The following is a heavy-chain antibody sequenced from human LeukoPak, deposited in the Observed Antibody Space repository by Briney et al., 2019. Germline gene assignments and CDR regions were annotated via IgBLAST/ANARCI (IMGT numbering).Heavy chain of an antibody. V-gene: IGHV3-23*01. Sequence: GGSLRLSCAASGFTFTNYGMSWVRQAPGKGLEWVSAISGSGGSTYYADSVKGRFTISRDNSKNTLYLQMNSLRAEDTAVYYCAKDLGSSGYIVRFDPWGQGTLVTVSS. CDR2: ISGSGGST. J-gene: IGHJ5*02. D-gene: IGHD3-22*01. CDR1: GFTFTNYG. CDR3: AKDLGSSGYIVRFDP.